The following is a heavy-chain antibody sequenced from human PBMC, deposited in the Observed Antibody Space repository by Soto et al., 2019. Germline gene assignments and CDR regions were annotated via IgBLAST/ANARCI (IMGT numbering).Heavy chain of an antibody. CDR3: AKEGGYGDRIADDYYYYGMDV. D-gene: IGHD4-17*01. Sequence: LRLSCEVSGFSFRSFGMHWVRQAPGKGLEWVTVISHEGSYKHYADSVKGRFTISRDDSKNTLYLQMNSLRAEDTAVYYCAKEGGYGDRIADDYYYYGMDVWGQGTTVTVSS. J-gene: IGHJ6*02. V-gene: IGHV3-30*18. CDR2: ISHEGSYK. CDR1: GFSFRSFG.